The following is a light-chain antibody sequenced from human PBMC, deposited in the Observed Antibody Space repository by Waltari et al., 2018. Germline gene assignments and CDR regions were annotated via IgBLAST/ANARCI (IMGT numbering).Light chain of an antibody. J-gene: IGKJ1*01. CDR3: QHYVRLPAT. CDR1: QSVRGS. CDR2: GAS. Sequence: EIVLTQSPGTLSLSPGERATISCRASQSVRGSLAWYQQKAGQAPRLRIYGASSRATGIPDRFSGSGSGTDFSLTISRLEPEDFAVYYCQHYVRLPATFGQGTKVEIK. V-gene: IGKV3-20*01.